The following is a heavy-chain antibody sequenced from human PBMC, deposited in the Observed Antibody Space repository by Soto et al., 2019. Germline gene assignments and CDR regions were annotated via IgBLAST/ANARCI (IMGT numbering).Heavy chain of an antibody. V-gene: IGHV4-34*01. D-gene: IGHD2-15*01. CDR3: STVTSDPVALVETSGASSYYRGIDG. J-gene: IGHJ6*02. CDR1: GGSFIGYY. Sequence: SETLSLPCAVYGGSFIGYYWSWIRQPPGKGLEWIGEINHSGSTNYNPSLKSRVTISVDTSKNQFSLKLSSVTAADTAVYYCSTVTSDPVALVETSGASSYYRGIDGWRQGHTVTVCS. CDR2: INHSGST.